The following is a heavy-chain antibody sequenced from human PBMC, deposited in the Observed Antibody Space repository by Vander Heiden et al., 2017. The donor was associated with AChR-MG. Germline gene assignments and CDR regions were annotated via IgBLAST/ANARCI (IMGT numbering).Heavy chain of an antibody. D-gene: IGHD6-6*01. CDR3: ARGGGSSDY. J-gene: IGHJ4*02. CDR2: INQDGTDK. Sequence: EVQLVESGGGLVQPGGSLRLSGAASGFSFSNHWMNWVRQAPGKGLEWVATINQDGTDKYYVDSVKGRFTISRDNAKNSLFLEMHSLRDEDTALYYCARGGGSSDYWGPGTLVTVSP. CDR1: GFSFSNHW. V-gene: IGHV3-7*01.